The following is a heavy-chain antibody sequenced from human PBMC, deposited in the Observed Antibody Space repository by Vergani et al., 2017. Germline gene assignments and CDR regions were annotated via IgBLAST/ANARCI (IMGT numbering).Heavy chain of an antibody. J-gene: IGHJ2*01. Sequence: QVQLVESGGGVVQPGRSLRLSCAASGFSFSSYGMHWVRQAPGKGLEWVTVIWYDGSNKYYADSVKGRFTISRENAKNSLYLQMNSLRAGDTAVYYCARVGLRDWYFDLWGRGTLVTVSS. D-gene: IGHD4-17*01. CDR2: IWYDGSNK. CDR1: GFSFSSYG. V-gene: IGHV3-33*01. CDR3: ARVGLRDWYFDL.